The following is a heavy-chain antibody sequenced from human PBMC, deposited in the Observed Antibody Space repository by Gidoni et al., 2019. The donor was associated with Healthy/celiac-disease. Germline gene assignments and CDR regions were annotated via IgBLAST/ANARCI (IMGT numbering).Heavy chain of an antibody. CDR3: ASPSSSGPFLVFDY. CDR2: IIPIFCTA. CDR1: GGTCSSYA. V-gene: IGHV1-69*06. D-gene: IGHD3-10*01. Sequence: QVQLVQSGAEVKKPGSAVKVSCKAAGGTCSSYAISWVRQAPGQGLEWMGWIIPIFCTANYAQNFQGRVTLTADKSTSTAYMALSSLRSEDTAVYYCASPSSSGPFLVFDYWGQGTLVTVSS. J-gene: IGHJ4*02.